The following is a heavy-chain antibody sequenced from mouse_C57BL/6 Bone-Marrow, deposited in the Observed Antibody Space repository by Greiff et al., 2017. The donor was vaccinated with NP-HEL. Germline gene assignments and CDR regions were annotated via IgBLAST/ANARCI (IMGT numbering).Heavy chain of an antibody. CDR3: ARWRDYDYDKDY. Sequence: QVQLQQPGAELVKPGASVKLSCKASGYTFTSYWMHWVKQRPGQGLEWIGMIHPNSGSTNYNEKFKSKATLTVDKSSSTAYMQLSSLTSEDSAVYYCARWRDYDYDKDYWGQGTTLTVSS. V-gene: IGHV1-64*01. J-gene: IGHJ2*01. D-gene: IGHD2-4*01. CDR1: GYTFTSYW. CDR2: IHPNSGST.